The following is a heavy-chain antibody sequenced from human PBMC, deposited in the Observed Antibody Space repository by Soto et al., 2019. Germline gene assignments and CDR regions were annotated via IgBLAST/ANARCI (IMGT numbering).Heavy chain of an antibody. J-gene: IGHJ6*02. V-gene: IGHV1-69*13. CDR3: ARGPPSAAPGKNYYYYYGMDV. Sequence: SVKVSCKASGGTFSSYAISWVRQAPGQGLEWMGGIIPIFGTANYAQKFQGRVTITADESTSTAYMELSSLRSEDTAVYYCARGPPSAAPGKNYYYYYGMDVWGQGTTVTVSS. CDR1: GGTFSSYA. CDR2: IIPIFGTA.